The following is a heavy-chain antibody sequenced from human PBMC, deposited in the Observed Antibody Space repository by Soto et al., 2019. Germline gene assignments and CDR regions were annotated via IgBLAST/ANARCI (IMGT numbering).Heavy chain of an antibody. D-gene: IGHD7-27*01. CDR3: ARDTGDGTFDF. J-gene: IGHJ4*02. CDR1: GYTFSSYA. CDR2: INAGYGNT. Sequence: QVHLVQSGAEVRKPGASVKVSCKASGYTFSSYAMHWLRQAPGQRLEWMGWINAGYGNTKSSQKFQDRVTISRDKSASTAYMELTSLRSEDTAVYYCARDTGDGTFDFWGQGTLVTVSS. V-gene: IGHV1-3*01.